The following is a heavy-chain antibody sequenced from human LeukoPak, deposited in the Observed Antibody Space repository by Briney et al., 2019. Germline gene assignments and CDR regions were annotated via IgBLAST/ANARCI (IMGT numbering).Heavy chain of an antibody. J-gene: IGHJ3*02. CDR3: ARVLVGATADAFDI. CDR2: IYSGGST. D-gene: IGHD1-26*01. CDR1: GFTVSSNY. Sequence: GSLRLSCAASGFTVSSNYMSWVRQAPGKGLEWVSVIYSGGSTYYADSVKGRFTISRHNSKNTLYLQMNSLRAEDTAVYYCARVLVGATADAFDIWGQGTMVTVSS. V-gene: IGHV3-53*04.